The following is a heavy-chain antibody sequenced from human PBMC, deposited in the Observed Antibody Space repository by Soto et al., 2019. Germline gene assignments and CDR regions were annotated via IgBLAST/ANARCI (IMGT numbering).Heavy chain of an antibody. D-gene: IGHD6-13*01. Sequence: EVQLLESGGGLVQPGGSLRLSCAASGFTFSRYAMSWVRQAPGKGLEWVSVISGSGDTTYYADSVKGRFTISRDNSKNTLYLQMNSLRAEDTAVYYCAKDSQYSNSWYEVDYWGQGTLVTVSS. CDR1: GFTFSRYA. CDR2: ISGSGDTT. J-gene: IGHJ4*02. CDR3: AKDSQYSNSWYEVDY. V-gene: IGHV3-23*01.